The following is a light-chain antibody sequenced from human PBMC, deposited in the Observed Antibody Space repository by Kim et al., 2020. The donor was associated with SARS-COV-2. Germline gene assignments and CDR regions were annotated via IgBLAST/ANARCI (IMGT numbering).Light chain of an antibody. CDR2: GAS. Sequence: SLSPGERATLSCRASQSSSNLAWYQQKPGQAPRLLIYGASSRATGIPDRFSGSGSGTDFTLTISRLEPEDFAVYYCQQYGSSPRTFGQGTKVDIK. CDR3: QQYGSSPRT. J-gene: IGKJ1*01. V-gene: IGKV3-20*01. CDR1: QSSSN.